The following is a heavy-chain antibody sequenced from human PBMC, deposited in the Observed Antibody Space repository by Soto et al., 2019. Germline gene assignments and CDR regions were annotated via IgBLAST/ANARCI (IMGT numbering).Heavy chain of an antibody. V-gene: IGHV3-30-3*01. J-gene: IGHJ4*02. CDR1: GFTFSSYA. CDR3: ARDRGGGTYYYGSGWFQGDY. D-gene: IGHD3-10*01. Sequence: QVQLVGSGGGVVQPGRSLRLSCAASGFTFSSYAMHWVRQAPGKGLEWVAVISYDGRNKYYADSVKGRFTISRDNSKNTLYLQMNSLRAEDTAVYYCARDRGGGTYYYGSGWFQGDYWGQGTLVTVSS. CDR2: ISYDGRNK.